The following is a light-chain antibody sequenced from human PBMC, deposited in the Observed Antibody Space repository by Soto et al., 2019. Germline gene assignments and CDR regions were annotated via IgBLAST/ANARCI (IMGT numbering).Light chain of an antibody. Sequence: QSVLTQPPSASGTPGQRVTISCSGSSSNIGTNYVYWYQQFPGTAPKLLVYTNNQRPSGVPDRFSGSQSGTSASLAISGLRSEDEADYYCAAWDDSLSGPVFGGGTKVTVL. V-gene: IGLV1-47*01. CDR1: SSNIGTNY. CDR2: TNN. CDR3: AAWDDSLSGPV. J-gene: IGLJ3*02.